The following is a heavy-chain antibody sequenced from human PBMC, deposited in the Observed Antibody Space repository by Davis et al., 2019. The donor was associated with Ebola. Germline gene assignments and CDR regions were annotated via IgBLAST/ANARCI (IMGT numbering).Heavy chain of an antibody. Sequence: ASVKVSCKASGYTFTSYGISWVRQAPGQGLEWMGWISAYNGNTNYAQKLQGRVTMTTDTSTSTAYMELRSLRSDDTAVYYCARDRSTVTTMYYYGMDVWGQGTTVTVSS. CDR1: GYTFTSYG. CDR3: ARDRSTVTTMYYYGMDV. J-gene: IGHJ6*02. V-gene: IGHV1-18*01. D-gene: IGHD4-17*01. CDR2: ISAYNGNT.